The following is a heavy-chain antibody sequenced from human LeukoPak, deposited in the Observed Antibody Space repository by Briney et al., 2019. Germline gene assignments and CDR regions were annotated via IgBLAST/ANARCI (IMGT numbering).Heavy chain of an antibody. CDR2: ISYDGSHK. CDR1: GFTFSSYG. Sequence: GGSLRLSCAPSGFTFSSYGMHWVRHAPGKGLEWVAVISYDGSHKYSADSVKGRFTISRDNSKKTLYLQMNSLRTEETAVYFCSASRPHYGDYYGLDVWGHGTTVTVSS. D-gene: IGHD4/OR15-4a*01. CDR3: SASRPHYGDYYGLDV. V-gene: IGHV3-30*03. J-gene: IGHJ6*02.